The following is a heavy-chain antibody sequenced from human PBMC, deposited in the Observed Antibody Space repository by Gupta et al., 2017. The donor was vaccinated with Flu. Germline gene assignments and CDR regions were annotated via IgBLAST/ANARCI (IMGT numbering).Heavy chain of an antibody. CDR1: GFTFRSYA. V-gene: IGHV3-64*01. CDR2: IYSDGGRA. J-gene: IGHJ6*02. D-gene: IGHD5-18*01. CDR3: ARDGGDSYGSHYGMDV. Sequence: EVQLVESGGGLVQPGGSLRLSCAGSGFTFRSYAMHWVRQAPGKGLEYVSGIYSDGGRAYHANSVKGRFTISRDNSKNTLYLQMGGLRGEDTAVYYCARDGGDSYGSHYGMDVWGQGTTVTVSS.